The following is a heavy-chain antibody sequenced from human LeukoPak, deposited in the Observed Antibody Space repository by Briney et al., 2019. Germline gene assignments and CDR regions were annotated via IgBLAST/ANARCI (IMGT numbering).Heavy chain of an antibody. CDR2: INSDGSST. Sequence: GGSLRLSCAASGFTFSSYWMHWVRQAPGKGLVGVSRINSDGSSTSYADSVKGRFTISRDNAENTLYLQMNSLRAEDTAVYYCASPLWTTSEYYFDYWGQGTLVTVSS. CDR3: ASPLWTTSEYYFDY. CDR1: GFTFSSYW. J-gene: IGHJ4*02. D-gene: IGHD1-26*01. V-gene: IGHV3-74*01.